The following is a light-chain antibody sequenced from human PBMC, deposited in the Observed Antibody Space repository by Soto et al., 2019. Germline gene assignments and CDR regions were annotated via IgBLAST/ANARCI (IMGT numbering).Light chain of an antibody. V-gene: IGKV4-1*01. CDR3: QQHYTTPPT. CDR1: QSVLHSSNNKNY. CDR2: WAS. Sequence: DIVMTQSPDSLAVSLGERATINCKSSQSVLHSSNNKNYLAWYQQKPGQPPKLLIYWASTRESGVPDRFSGSGSGTDFTLTISSLQAEDVAVYCCQQHYTTPPTFGQGTKVEIK. J-gene: IGKJ1*01.